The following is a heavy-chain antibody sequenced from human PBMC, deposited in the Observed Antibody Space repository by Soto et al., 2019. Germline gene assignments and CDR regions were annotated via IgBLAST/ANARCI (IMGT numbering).Heavy chain of an antibody. CDR3: ARISARVWLLGAFDI. Sequence: PGESLKISCKGSGYSFTSYWIGWVRQMPGKGLEWMGIIYPGDSDTRYSPSFQGQVTISADKSISTAYLQWSSLKASDTAMYYCARISARVWLLGAFDIWGQGTMVTVSS. CDR1: GYSFTSYW. CDR2: IYPGDSDT. J-gene: IGHJ3*02. D-gene: IGHD5-18*01. V-gene: IGHV5-51*01.